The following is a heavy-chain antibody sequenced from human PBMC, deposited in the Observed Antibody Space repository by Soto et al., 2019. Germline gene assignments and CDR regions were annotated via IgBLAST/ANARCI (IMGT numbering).Heavy chain of an antibody. CDR3: ARTNDFWSGYYIRHYYYGMDV. Sequence: GASVKVSCKASGGTFSSYAISWVRQAPGQGLEWMGGIIPIFGTANYAQKFQGRVTITADKSTSTAYMELSSLRSEDTAVHYCARTNDFWSGYYIRHYYYGMDVWGQGTTVTVSS. V-gene: IGHV1-69*06. CDR2: IIPIFGTA. J-gene: IGHJ6*02. D-gene: IGHD3-3*01. CDR1: GGTFSSYA.